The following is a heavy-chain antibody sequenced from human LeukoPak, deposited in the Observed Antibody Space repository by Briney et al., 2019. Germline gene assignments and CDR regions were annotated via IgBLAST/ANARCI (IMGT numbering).Heavy chain of an antibody. J-gene: IGHJ1*01. V-gene: IGHV7-4-1*02. CDR1: GYIFDIYA. CDR3: ARDYTLTLGTTTYFQH. CDR2: INTNTGNP. Sequence: GASVKVSCKASGYIFDIYALIWVRQAPAQGLEWMGWINTNTGNPTYAQGFTGRFVFSLDTSVSTAYLQISSLKAEDTAVYYCARDYTLTLGTTTYFQHWGQGTLVTVSS. D-gene: IGHD1-7*01.